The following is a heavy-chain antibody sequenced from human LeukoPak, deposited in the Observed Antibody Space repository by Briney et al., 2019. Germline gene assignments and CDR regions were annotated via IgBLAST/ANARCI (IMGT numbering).Heavy chain of an antibody. Sequence: PSETLSLTCAVSGGSINNYYWNWIRQPAGKGLEWIGRIYTNGATNYNPSLNSRVTMSVDTSKTQFSLKLSSVTAADTAVYYCARDPFRSSFDSWGQGTLVTVSS. CDR2: IYTNGAT. J-gene: IGHJ4*02. D-gene: IGHD1-26*01. V-gene: IGHV4-4*07. CDR1: GGSINNYY. CDR3: ARDPFRSSFDS.